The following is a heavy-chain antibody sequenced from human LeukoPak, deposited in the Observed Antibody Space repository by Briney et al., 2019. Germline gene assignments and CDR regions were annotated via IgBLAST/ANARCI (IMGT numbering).Heavy chain of an antibody. J-gene: IGHJ6*03. CDR1: GGSISSSSYY. V-gene: IGHV4-39*07. CDR3: AREGYSSFLYYYYMDV. D-gene: IGHD6-13*01. CDR2: IYYSGST. Sequence: PSETLSLTCTVSGGSISSSSYYWGWIRQPPGKGLEWIGSIYYSGSTYYNPSLKSRVTISVDTSKNQFSLKLSSVTAADTAVYYCAREGYSSFLYYYYMDVWGKGTTVTVSS.